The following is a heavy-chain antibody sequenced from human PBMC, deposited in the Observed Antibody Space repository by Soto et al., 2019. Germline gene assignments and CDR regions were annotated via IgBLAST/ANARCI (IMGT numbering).Heavy chain of an antibody. CDR1: GLRCISHE. CDR2: ILVSDST. CDR3: AKATETGAGAFGI. Sequence: VCLSLVCVASGLRCISHEMSGVRKDPGKALEWGSTILVSDSTHYDDSVSVRFTNTRDRSKNTVYRQMNSLTAGRTAVYYWAKATETGAGAFGISAQVTMDSVS. D-gene: IGHD2-8*02. V-gene: IGHV3-23*01. J-gene: IGHJ3*02.